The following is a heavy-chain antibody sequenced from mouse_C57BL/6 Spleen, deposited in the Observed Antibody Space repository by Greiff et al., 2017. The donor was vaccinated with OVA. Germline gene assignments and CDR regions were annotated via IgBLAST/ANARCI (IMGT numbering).Heavy chain of an antibody. CDR1: GYTFTSYW. V-gene: IGHV1-69*01. CDR3: ASGNYDAMDY. D-gene: IGHD2-1*01. J-gene: IGHJ4*01. CDR2: IDPSDSYT. Sequence: QVQLQQPGAELVMPGASVKLSCKASGYTFTSYWMHWVKQRPGQGLEWIGEIDPSDSYTNYNQKFKGKSTLTVDKSSSTAYMQLSSLTSEDSAGYYCASGNYDAMDYWGQGTSVTVSS.